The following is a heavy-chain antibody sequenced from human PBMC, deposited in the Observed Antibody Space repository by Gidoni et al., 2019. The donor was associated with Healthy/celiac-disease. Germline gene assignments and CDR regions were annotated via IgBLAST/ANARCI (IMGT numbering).Heavy chain of an antibody. Sequence: QVPLVESGGGVVQPGRSLRLPCAASGFTFSSYAMHWVRQAPGKGLDWVAVISYDGNNKYYADSVKGRFTISRDNSKNTLYLQMNSLRAEDTAVYYCARGWSYYYGMDVWGQGTTVTVSS. J-gene: IGHJ6*02. CDR1: GFTFSSYA. CDR2: ISYDGNNK. D-gene: IGHD2-15*01. CDR3: ARGWSYYYGMDV. V-gene: IGHV3-30-3*01.